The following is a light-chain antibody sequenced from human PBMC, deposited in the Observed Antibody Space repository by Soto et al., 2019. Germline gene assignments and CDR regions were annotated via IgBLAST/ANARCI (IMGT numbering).Light chain of an antibody. V-gene: IGKV1-39*01. Sequence: DIQMTQSPSSLSASVGDRVTITCRASQSISSYLNWYQQKPGKAPKLLIYAASSLQSGVPSRFSGSGSGTDFTLTISSLQREDFATYYCHQSYSILTWTFGQGTKVEIK. CDR1: QSISSY. J-gene: IGKJ1*01. CDR2: AAS. CDR3: HQSYSILTWT.